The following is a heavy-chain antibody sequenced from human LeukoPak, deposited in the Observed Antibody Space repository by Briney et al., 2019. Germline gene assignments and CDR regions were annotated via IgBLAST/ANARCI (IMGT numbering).Heavy chain of an antibody. CDR2: IYYSGST. D-gene: IGHD5-24*01. J-gene: IGHJ4*02. V-gene: IGHV4-59*08. CDR3: ARHFRSGYNYGGPFDY. Sequence: PSETLSLTCTVSGGSISSYYWSWIRQPPGKGLEWIGYIYYSGSTNYNPSLKSRVTISVDTSKNQFSLKLSSVTAADTAVYYCARHFRSGYNYGGPFDYWGQGTLVTVSS. CDR1: GGSISSYY.